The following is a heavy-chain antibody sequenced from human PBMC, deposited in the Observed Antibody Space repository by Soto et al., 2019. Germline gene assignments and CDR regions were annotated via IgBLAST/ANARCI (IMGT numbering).Heavy chain of an antibody. V-gene: IGHV1-18*01. Sequence: ASVKVSCKASGYTFTSYGISWVRQAPGQGLEWMGWISAYNGNTNYAQKLQGRVTMTTDTSTSTAYMELRSLRSGDTAVYYCARARLVDDAFDIWGQGTMVTVSS. CDR1: GYTFTSYG. J-gene: IGHJ3*02. CDR2: ISAYNGNT. CDR3: ARARLVDDAFDI. D-gene: IGHD6-19*01.